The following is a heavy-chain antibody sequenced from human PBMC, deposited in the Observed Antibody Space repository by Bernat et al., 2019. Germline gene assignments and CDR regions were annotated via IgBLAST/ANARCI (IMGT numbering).Heavy chain of an antibody. Sequence: QVQLVESGGGVVQPGRSLRLSCAASGFTFSSYAMHWVRQAPGKGLEWVAVISYDGSNKYHADSVKGRFTISRDNSKNTLYLQMNSLRAEDTAVYYCAREGSSGWYVGSYYYYGMDVWGQGTTVTVSS. J-gene: IGHJ6*02. V-gene: IGHV3-30-3*01. D-gene: IGHD6-19*01. CDR2: ISYDGSNK. CDR1: GFTFSSYA. CDR3: AREGSSGWYVGSYYYYGMDV.